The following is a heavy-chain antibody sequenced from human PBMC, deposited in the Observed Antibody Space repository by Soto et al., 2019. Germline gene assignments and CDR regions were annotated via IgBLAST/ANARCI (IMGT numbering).Heavy chain of an antibody. J-gene: IGHJ4*02. CDR3: ASGQCGTNCYIFEY. V-gene: IGHV3-30*03. CDR2: MSHDGSKT. D-gene: IGHD2-8*01. CDR1: GFTFSSYG. Sequence: QVQLVESGGGVVQPGTSLRLSCAASGFTFSSYGFQWVRQAPGKGLEWVTLMSHDGSKTVYADSVKGRFTISRDNSRNTLYLKMNSLKDEDTAVYYCASGQCGTNCYIFEYWGQGTLVTVSS.